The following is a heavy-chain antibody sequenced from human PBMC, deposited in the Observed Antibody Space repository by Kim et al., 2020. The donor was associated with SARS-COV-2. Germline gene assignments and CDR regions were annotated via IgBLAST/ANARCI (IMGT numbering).Heavy chain of an antibody. CDR1: GYTFTSYY. V-gene: IGHV1-46*01. CDR2: INPSGGST. D-gene: IGHD3-22*01. Sequence: ASVKVSCKASGYTFTSYYMHWVRQAPGQGLEWMGIINPSGGSTSYAQKFQGRVTMTRDTSTSTVYMELSSLRSEDTAVYYCARDYLGYYDSSGYGCWFDPWGQGTLVTVSS. CDR3: ARDYLGYYDSSGYGCWFDP. J-gene: IGHJ5*02.